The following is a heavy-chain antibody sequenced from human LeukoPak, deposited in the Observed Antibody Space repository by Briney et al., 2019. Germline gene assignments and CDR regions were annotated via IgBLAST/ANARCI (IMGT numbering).Heavy chain of an antibody. J-gene: IGHJ6*03. V-gene: IGHV3-30*04. CDR1: GFTFRSYA. CDR3: ARERGYSYGSADGVYYYYYMDV. Sequence: GGSLRLSSAASGFTFRSYAMPWVRQAPGKGLGWVAVISYDGSNKYYADSVKGRFTISRDNSKNTLYLQMNSLRAEDTAVYYCARERGYSYGSADGVYYYYYMDVWGKGTTVTVSS. D-gene: IGHD5-18*01. CDR2: ISYDGSNK.